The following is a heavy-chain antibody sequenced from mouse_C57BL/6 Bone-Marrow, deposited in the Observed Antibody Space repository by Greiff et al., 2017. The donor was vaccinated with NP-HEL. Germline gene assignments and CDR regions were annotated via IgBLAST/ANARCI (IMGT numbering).Heavy chain of an antibody. CDR1: GYSITSGYY. V-gene: IGHV3-6*01. J-gene: IGHJ2*01. Sequence: EVKLMESGPGLVKPSQSLSLTCSVTGYSITSGYYWNWIRQFPGNKLEWMGYISYDGSNNYNPSLKNRISITRDTSKNQFFLKLNSVTTEDTATYYCAPPPFDYWGQGTTLTVSS. CDR3: APPPFDY. CDR2: ISYDGSN.